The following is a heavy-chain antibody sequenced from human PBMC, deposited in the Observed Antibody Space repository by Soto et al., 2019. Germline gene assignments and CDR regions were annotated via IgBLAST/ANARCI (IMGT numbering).Heavy chain of an antibody. CDR1: GYTFTSYY. D-gene: IGHD6-13*01. J-gene: IGHJ3*01. CDR3: TRSIITTAGTDAFDL. Sequence: QVQLVQSGAEVKKPGASVRVSCKASGYTFTSYYIHWVRQAPGQGPEWMGMISPSSGGTDYAQKFQGRVKITRDTSTSTVYMELSSLRSEDTAVYFCTRSIITTAGTDAFDLWGQGTWVTVSS. CDR2: ISPSSGGT. V-gene: IGHV1-46*03.